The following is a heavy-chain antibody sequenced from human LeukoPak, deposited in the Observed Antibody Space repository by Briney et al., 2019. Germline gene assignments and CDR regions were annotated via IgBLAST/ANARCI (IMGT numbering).Heavy chain of an antibody. J-gene: IGHJ4*02. D-gene: IGHD3-16*02. CDR2: IHPSTGNP. Sequence: ASVRISCKASGYTFTNYAMNWVRQAPGQGLEWMGWIHPSTGNPTYAQGFTGRFVFSLDTSVSTTYLQISSLKAEDTAVYYCARAYQRLGELSLPDYWGQGTLVTVSS. CDR1: GYTFTNYA. V-gene: IGHV7-4-1*02. CDR3: ARAYQRLGELSLPDY.